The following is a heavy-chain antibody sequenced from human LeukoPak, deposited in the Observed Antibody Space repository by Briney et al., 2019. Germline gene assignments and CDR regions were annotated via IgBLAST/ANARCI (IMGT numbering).Heavy chain of an antibody. CDR3: ARGRWTGYCSSTNCYSGLDP. D-gene: IGHD2-2*02. J-gene: IGHJ5*02. CDR1: GYAFTSYY. V-gene: IGHV1-46*01. Sequence: GASVTVSCKASGYAFTSYYMHWVRQAPGQGLEWMGMINPSGGSTSYAQNFQVRVTMTRDTSTSTVYMELSSLRSDDTAVYYCARGRWTGYCSSTNCYSGLDPWGQGTLVTVSS. CDR2: INPSGGST.